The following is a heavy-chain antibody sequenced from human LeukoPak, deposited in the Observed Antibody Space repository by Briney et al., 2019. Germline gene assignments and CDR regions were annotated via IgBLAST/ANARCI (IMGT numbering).Heavy chain of an antibody. CDR3: AKGYDSVWGSYREFYFDY. Sequence: GGSLRLSCAASGFTFSSYDMSWVRQAPGKGLEWVSGISGSGGSTFHAESVRGRFTISRDNSKNTLYLQMNSLRAEDTAVYYCAKGYDSVWGSYREFYFDYWGQGTLVTVSS. J-gene: IGHJ4*02. V-gene: IGHV3-23*01. D-gene: IGHD3-16*02. CDR1: GFTFSSYD. CDR2: ISGSGGST.